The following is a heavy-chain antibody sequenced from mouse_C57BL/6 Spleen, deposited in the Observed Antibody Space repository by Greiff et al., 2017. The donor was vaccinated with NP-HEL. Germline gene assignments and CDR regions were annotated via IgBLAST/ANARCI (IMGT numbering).Heavy chain of an antibody. D-gene: IGHD1-1*01. CDR3: ARDYYGSSYVYFDV. V-gene: IGHV5-4*01. Sequence: EVKLVESGGGLVKPGGSLKLSCAASGFTFSSYAMSWVRQTPEKRQEWVATISDGGSYTYYPDNVKGRFTISRDNAKNNLYLQMSHLKSEDTAMYYCARDYYGSSYVYFDVWGTGTTVTVSS. CDR2: ISDGGSYT. CDR1: GFTFSSYA. J-gene: IGHJ1*03.